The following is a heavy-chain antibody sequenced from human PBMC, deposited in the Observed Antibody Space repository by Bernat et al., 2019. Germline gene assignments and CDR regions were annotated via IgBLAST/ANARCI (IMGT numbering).Heavy chain of an antibody. CDR1: GITFSGHW. CDR3: IRGSGSYGDFDY. Sequence: EVQLVESGGGLVQPGGSVRISCAASGITFSGHWMHWVRQAQGKGLVWVSRINGDGSNTYYAESVKGRFTISRDNAKNTLYLQMNSLRAEDTALYYCIRGSGSYGDFDYWGQGTLVTVSS. V-gene: IGHV3-74*01. D-gene: IGHD3-10*01. CDR2: INGDGSNT. J-gene: IGHJ4*02.